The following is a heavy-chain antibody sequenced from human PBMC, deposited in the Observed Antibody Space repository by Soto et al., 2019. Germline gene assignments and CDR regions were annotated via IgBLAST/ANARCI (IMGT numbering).Heavy chain of an antibody. D-gene: IGHD3-9*01. V-gene: IGHV1-18*01. J-gene: IGHJ2*01. CDR3: ARLPLRYFDWLSHYWYFDL. CDR2: ISAYNGNT. CDR1: GYTFTSYG. Sequence: QVQLVQSGAEVKKPGASVKVSCKASGYTFTSYGISWVRQAPGQGLEWMGWISAYNGNTNYAQKLQGRVTMTTDTXXSXAXXELRSLRSDDTAVYYCARLPLRYFDWLSHYWYFDLWGRGTLVTVSS.